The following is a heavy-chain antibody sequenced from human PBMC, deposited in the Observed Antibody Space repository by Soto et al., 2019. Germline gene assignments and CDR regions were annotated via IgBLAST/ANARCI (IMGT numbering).Heavy chain of an antibody. V-gene: IGHV3-30*18. D-gene: IGHD6-13*01. CDR1: GFTFSSYG. CDR3: AKGLFTRGVAAAGKDYYYGMGF. J-gene: IGHJ6*02. Sequence: VGSLRLSCAASGFTFSSYGMHWVRQPPGKGLEWVALISYDGRNKYYADSVKGRFTISRDSSRNTLYLQMNSLRGDDTAVYYCAKGLFTRGVAAAGKDYYYGMGFWGQGTTVTVSS. CDR2: ISYDGRNK.